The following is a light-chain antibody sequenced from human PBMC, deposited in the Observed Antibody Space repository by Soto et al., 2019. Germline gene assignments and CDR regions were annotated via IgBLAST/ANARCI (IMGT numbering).Light chain of an antibody. V-gene: IGKV1-5*03. J-gene: IGKJ1*01. CDR1: QSISSY. CDR3: QQYDSFSVT. Sequence: DIHMTQSPSSLSASVVDIVTITFLPSQSISSYLNWYQQKPGKAPKLLIYKASSLESGVPSRFSGSGSGTEFTLTISSLQPDDFATYYCQQYDSFSVTFGQGTKVDIK. CDR2: KAS.